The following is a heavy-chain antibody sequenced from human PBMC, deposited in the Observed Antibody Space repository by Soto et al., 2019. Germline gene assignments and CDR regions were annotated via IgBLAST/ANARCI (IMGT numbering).Heavy chain of an antibody. V-gene: IGHV3-23*01. D-gene: IGHD3-16*01. CDR2: INGGGTT. J-gene: IGHJ4*02. CDR1: GFTFTNYV. Sequence: GGSLRLSCAASGFTFTNYVMNWVRQAPGKGLEWVSAINGGGTTYYTDSVEGRFTISRDNAHKSLFLEMKDLRVEDTAVYYCARGGIHWGQGTLVTVSS. CDR3: ARGGIH.